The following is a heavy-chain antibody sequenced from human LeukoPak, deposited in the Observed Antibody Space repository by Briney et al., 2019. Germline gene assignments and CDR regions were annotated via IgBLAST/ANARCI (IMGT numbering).Heavy chain of an antibody. Sequence: GASVKVSCKASGYTFTGYYMHWVRQAPGQGLEWMGWISAYNGNTNYAQKLQGRVTMTTDTSTSTAYMEPRSLRSDDTAVYYCARDYNDGSGSYYQYYYYYYMDVWGKGTTVTVSS. CDR1: GYTFTGYY. CDR2: ISAYNGNT. V-gene: IGHV1-18*04. CDR3: ARDYNDGSGSYYQYYYYYYMDV. D-gene: IGHD3-10*01. J-gene: IGHJ6*03.